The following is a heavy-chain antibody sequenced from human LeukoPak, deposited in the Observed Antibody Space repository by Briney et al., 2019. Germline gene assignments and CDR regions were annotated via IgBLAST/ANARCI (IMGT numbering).Heavy chain of an antibody. V-gene: IGHV4-31*03. Sequence: SQTLSLTCTVSGGSISSGGYYWSCIRQHPGKGLEWIGYIYYSGSTYYNPSLKSRVTISVDTSKNQFSLKLSSVTAADTAVYYCARGDILTCPAGYWGQGTLVTVSS. CDR3: ARGDILTCPAGY. J-gene: IGHJ4*02. CDR1: GGSISSGGYY. D-gene: IGHD3-9*01. CDR2: IYYSGST.